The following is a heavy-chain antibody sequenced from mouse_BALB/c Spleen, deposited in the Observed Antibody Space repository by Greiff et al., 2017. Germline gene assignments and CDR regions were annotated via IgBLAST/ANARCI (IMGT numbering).Heavy chain of an antibody. J-gene: IGHJ4*01. CDR3: ARKYGNYGGAMDY. Sequence: EVKVVESGGGLVQPGGSLKLSCAASGFTFSSYTMSWVRQTPEKRLEWVAYISNGGGSTYYPDTVKGRFTISRANAKTTLYLQMSSLKSEDTAMYYCARKYGNYGGAMDYWGQGTSVTVSS. CDR2: ISNGGGST. D-gene: IGHD2-10*02. CDR1: GFTFSSYT. V-gene: IGHV5-12-2*01.